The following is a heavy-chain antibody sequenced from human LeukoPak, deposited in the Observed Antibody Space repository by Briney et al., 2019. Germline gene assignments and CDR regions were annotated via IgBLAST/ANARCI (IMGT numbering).Heavy chain of an antibody. CDR2: INHSGST. CDR3: ARGKVAKGYYYYGMDV. D-gene: IGHD5-12*01. J-gene: IGHJ6*04. Sequence: PSETLSLTCAVYGGSFSGYYWSWIRQPPGKGLEWIGEINHSGSTNYNPSLKSRVTISVDTSKSQFSLKLSSVTAADTAVYYCARGKVAKGYYYYGMDVWGKGTTVTVSS. CDR1: GGSFSGYY. V-gene: IGHV4-34*01.